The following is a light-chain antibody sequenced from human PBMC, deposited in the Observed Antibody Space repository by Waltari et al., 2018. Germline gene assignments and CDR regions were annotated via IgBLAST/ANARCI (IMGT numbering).Light chain of an antibody. Sequence: IVLTQSPGTLSLSPGERATLSCRASQSISRYLVWYQQKPGQPPRLLIYEASRRATGIPDRFSGSGSGTDFSLTISRLGPEDFGVYYCQNHERLPATFGQGTRVEI. J-gene: IGKJ1*01. CDR1: QSISRY. CDR2: EAS. CDR3: QNHERLPAT. V-gene: IGKV3-20*01.